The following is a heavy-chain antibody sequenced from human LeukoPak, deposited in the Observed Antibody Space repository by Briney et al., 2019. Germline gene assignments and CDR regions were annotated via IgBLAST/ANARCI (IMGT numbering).Heavy chain of an antibody. V-gene: IGHV3-23*01. D-gene: IGHD2-15*01. CDR3: AKNVVVKRYFDY. Sequence: RSGGSLRLSCAASGFTFSNHAMSWVRQAPGKGLQWVSVISGSGRTTEYADPVKGRFTISRDNSKNTLSLQMNSLRVEDTAIYYCAKNVVVKRYFDYWGQGTLITVSS. CDR2: ISGSGRTT. CDR1: GFTFSNHA. J-gene: IGHJ4*02.